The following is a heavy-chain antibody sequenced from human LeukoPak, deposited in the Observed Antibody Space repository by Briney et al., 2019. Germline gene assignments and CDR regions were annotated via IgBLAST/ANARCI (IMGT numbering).Heavy chain of an antibody. J-gene: IGHJ4*02. CDR1: GSTFSSYA. D-gene: IGHD6-19*01. CDR2: ISYDGSNK. CDR3: ARVGGIAVAGAFDY. Sequence: GGSLRLSCAASGSTFSSYAMHWVRQAPGKGLEWVAVISYDGSNKYYADSVKGRFTISRDNSKNTLYLQMNSLRAEDTAVYYCARVGGIAVAGAFDYWGQGTLVTVSS. V-gene: IGHV3-30*04.